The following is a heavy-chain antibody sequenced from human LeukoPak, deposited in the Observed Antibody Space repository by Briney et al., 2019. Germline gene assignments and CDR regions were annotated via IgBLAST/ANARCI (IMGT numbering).Heavy chain of an antibody. D-gene: IGHD1-26*01. CDR3: ARFVTGGNYLSGNGYYFDY. J-gene: IGHJ4*02. CDR2: ISSGCSFI. CDR1: GFTLSSYS. Sequence: GGSLRLSCAASGFTLSSYSMSWVRQAPGKGLEWVSSISSGCSFINYADSVKGRFTISRDNAKNSLYLQMNGLRAEDTAVYYCARFVTGGNYLSGNGYYFDYWGQGTLVTVSS. V-gene: IGHV3-21*01.